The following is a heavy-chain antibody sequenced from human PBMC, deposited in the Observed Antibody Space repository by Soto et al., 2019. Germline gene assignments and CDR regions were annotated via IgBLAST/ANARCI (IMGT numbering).Heavy chain of an antibody. Sequence: PGGSLRLSCAASGFTFSDHYMDWVRQAPGKGLEWVGRTRNKANSYTTEYAASVKGRFTISRDDSKNSLYLQMNSLKTEDTAVYYCARVRVNYYYYMDGWGKGTTVTVSS. CDR2: TRNKANSYTT. CDR1: GFTFSDHY. CDR3: ARVRVNYYYYMDG. J-gene: IGHJ6*03. V-gene: IGHV3-72*01.